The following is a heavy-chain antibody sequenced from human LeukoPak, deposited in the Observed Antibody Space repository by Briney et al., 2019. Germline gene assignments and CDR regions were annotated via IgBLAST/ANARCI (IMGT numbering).Heavy chain of an antibody. CDR3: ARTRYYGDYGFEMDV. CDR2: INPSGGST. Sequence: ASVKVSCKASGYTFTSYYMHWVRQAPGQGLEWMGIINPSGGSTSYAQKFQGRVTMTRDTSTSTVYMELSSLRSEYKAVYYCARTRYYGDYGFEMDVWGKGTTVTVSS. J-gene: IGHJ6*04. CDR1: GYTFTSYY. D-gene: IGHD4-17*01. V-gene: IGHV1-46*03.